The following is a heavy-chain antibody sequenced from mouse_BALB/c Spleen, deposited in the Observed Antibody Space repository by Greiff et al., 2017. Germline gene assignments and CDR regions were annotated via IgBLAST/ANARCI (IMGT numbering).Heavy chain of an antibody. CDR1: GYNFTSYW. J-gene: IGHJ4*01. CDR2: IYPGSGST. D-gene: IGHD2-1*01. V-gene: IGHV1-55*01. Sequence: QVQLQQSGAELVKPGTSVKLSCKASGYNFTSYWINWVKLRPGQGLEWIGDIYPGSGSTNYNEKFKSKATLTVDTSSSTAYMQLSSLASEDSALYYCARDGNYGGMDYWGQGTSVTVSS. CDR3: ARDGNYGGMDY.